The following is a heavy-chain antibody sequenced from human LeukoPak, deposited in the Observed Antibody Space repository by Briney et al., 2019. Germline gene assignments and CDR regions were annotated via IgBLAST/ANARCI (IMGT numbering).Heavy chain of an antibody. D-gene: IGHD6-13*01. CDR1: GFTFSSYW. V-gene: IGHV3-7*01. CDR3: VREGVSSSWNNWYFDL. Sequence: TGGSLRLSCAASGFTFSSYWMSWVRQAPGKGLEWVANIKQDGSEKYYVDSVKGRFTISRDNSKNTLYLQMGSLRAGDTAVYYCVREGVSSSWNNWYFDLWGRGTLVTVSS. CDR2: IKQDGSEK. J-gene: IGHJ2*01.